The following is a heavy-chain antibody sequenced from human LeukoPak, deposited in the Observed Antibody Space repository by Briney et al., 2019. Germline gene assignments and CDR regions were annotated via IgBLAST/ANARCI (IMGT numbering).Heavy chain of an antibody. CDR3: ARDSHYTTSSNYYYYYTNV. CDR2: MFHSGGT. Sequence: PSETLSLTCTVSGGSINSYYWSWIRQPPGKGLEWIGYMFHSGGTNYNPSFKSRVTISIDTSKNQFSLQLTSVSAADTAVYFCARDSHYTTSSNYYYYYTNVWGKGTTVTVSS. CDR1: GGSINSYY. J-gene: IGHJ6*03. D-gene: IGHD6-6*01. V-gene: IGHV4-59*12.